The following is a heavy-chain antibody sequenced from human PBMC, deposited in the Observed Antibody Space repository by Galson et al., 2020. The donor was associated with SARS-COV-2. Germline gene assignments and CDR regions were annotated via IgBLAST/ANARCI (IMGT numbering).Heavy chain of an antibody. CDR1: YH. CDR3: ARGLDYCSTTSCRLGMDV. V-gene: IGHV4-34*01. J-gene: IGHJ6*03. CDR2: INHSVST. D-gene: IGHD2-2*01. Sequence: YHWSWIRQPPEKELKWIGEINHSVSTNYNPSLKSRVTISVDTSKNQFSLKLSAVTAADMAVYYCARGLDYCSTTSCRLGMDVWSKGTTVTVSS.